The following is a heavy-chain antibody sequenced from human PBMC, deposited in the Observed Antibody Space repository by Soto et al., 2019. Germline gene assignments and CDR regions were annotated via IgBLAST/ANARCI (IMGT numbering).Heavy chain of an antibody. Sequence: QVQVVQSGPEVKKPGASVKVSCKASGYTFTSNYMHWVRQAPGQGLEWMGVINPSADNTRYAQKFQGRVSLTRDTSTSTAYMDLSSLTSEDTALYYCARGSPYDMDVWGQGTTVTVSS. CDR2: INPSADNT. J-gene: IGHJ6*02. CDR1: GYTFTSNY. CDR3: ARGSPYDMDV. V-gene: IGHV1-46*01.